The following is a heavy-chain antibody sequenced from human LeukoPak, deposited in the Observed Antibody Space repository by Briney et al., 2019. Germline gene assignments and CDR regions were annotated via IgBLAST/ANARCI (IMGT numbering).Heavy chain of an antibody. J-gene: IGHJ4*02. D-gene: IGHD3-10*01. Sequence: GGSLRLSCAASGFTFSSYAMSWARQAPGKGLEWVSAISGSGGSTYYADSVKGRFTISRDNSKNTLYLQMNSLRAEDTAVYYCAKKYGSGKRLNAHLDYWGQGTLVTVSS. CDR1: GFTFSSYA. CDR3: AKKYGSGKRLNAHLDY. CDR2: ISGSGGST. V-gene: IGHV3-23*01.